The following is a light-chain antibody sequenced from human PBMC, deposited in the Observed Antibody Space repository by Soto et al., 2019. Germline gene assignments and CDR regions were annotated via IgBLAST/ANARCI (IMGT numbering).Light chain of an antibody. Sequence: EIVMTQSPLSLPVTPGEPASISCKSSQSLLHSNGYNYLDWYLQKPGQSPQLLIYAGSNRASGGPDRFSGSGSGTDFTMKISRVEAEDVAVYYCMQALQAPFTFGPGTKVD. CDR1: QSLLHSNGYNY. V-gene: IGKV2-28*01. CDR3: MQALQAPFT. CDR2: AGS. J-gene: IGKJ3*01.